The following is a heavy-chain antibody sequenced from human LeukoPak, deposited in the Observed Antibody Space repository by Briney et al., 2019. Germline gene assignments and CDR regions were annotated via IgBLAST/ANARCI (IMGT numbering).Heavy chain of an antibody. Sequence: GGSLRLSCEASGFTFSSYGMHWVRQAPGKGLEWVAFIRYDGNNKYYADSVKGRLTISRDTSKNTLFLQMNSLRAEDTAVYYCVRNYGSGIYGYGLEVWGQGTTVTVSS. V-gene: IGHV3-30*02. CDR3: VRNYGSGIYGYGLEV. D-gene: IGHD3-10*01. J-gene: IGHJ6*02. CDR2: IRYDGNNK. CDR1: GFTFSSYG.